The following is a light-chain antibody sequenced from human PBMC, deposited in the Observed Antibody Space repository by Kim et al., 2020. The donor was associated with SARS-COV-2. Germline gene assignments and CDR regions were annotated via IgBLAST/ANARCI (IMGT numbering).Light chain of an antibody. V-gene: IGLV4-69*01. CDR2: LNSDGSH. Sequence: ASVKTTCTRSSGHSSYAIAWHQQQPEKGPRYLMKLNSDGSHSKGDGIPDRFSGSSSGAARYLTISSLQSEDEADYYCQTWGTGSWVFGGGTQLTVL. CDR3: QTWGTGSWV. CDR1: SGHSSYA. J-gene: IGLJ3*02.